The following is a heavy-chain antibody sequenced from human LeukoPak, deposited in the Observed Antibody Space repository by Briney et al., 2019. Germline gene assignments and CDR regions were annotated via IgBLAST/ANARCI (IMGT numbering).Heavy chain of an antibody. CDR1: GYTFTSYA. D-gene: IGHD3-9*01. CDR3: ARDYYDILTGYPQGMDV. CDR2: INTGNCNT. Sequence: AAVTVSCKASGYTFTSYAMHWVRQAPGQRREGMGWINTGNCNTKYSQKFQGRVTITRDTSENPTYMELSSLRSEDTAVYYCARDYYDILTGYPQGMDVWGKGTTVTVSS. V-gene: IGHV1-3*04. J-gene: IGHJ6*04.